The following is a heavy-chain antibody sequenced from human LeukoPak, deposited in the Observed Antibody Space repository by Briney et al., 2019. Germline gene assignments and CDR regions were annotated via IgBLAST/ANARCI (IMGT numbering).Heavy chain of an antibody. J-gene: IGHJ3*02. CDR1: GFTFSSYA. CDR2: ISYDGSNK. Sequence: PGGSLRLPCAASGFTFSSYAMHWVRQAPGKGLEWVAVISYDGSNKYYADSVKGRFTISRDNSKNTLYLQMNSLRAEDTAVYYCAKDHSQLHYYGSGTEGHAFDIWGQGTMVTVSS. D-gene: IGHD3-10*01. V-gene: IGHV3-30*04. CDR3: AKDHSQLHYYGSGTEGHAFDI.